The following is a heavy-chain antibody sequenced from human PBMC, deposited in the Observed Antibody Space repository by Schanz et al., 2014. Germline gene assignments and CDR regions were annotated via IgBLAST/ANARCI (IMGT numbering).Heavy chain of an antibody. CDR2: IKNTFNSYTT. D-gene: IGHD3-16*01. CDR1: GFTFSSYW. J-gene: IGHJ6*02. Sequence: EVQLVESGGCLVQPGGSLRLSCAASGFTFSSYWMHWVRQAPGKGLEWVARIKNTFNSYTTEYAASVKGRFSISRDDSKSSLYLQMNSLKTEDTAVYFCARAAYSHGLDVWGRGTTVTVSS. V-gene: IGHV3-72*01. CDR3: ARAAYSHGLDV.